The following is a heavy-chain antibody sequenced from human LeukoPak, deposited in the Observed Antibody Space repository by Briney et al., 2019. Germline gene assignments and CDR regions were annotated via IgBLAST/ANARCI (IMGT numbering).Heavy chain of an antibody. D-gene: IGHD3-10*01. Sequence: GASVKVSCKASGYTFTGYYMHWVRQAPGQGLEWMGWINPNSGGTNYAQKFQGRVTMTRDTSISTAYMELSRLRSDDTAVYYCARVALMVRGVSYWFDPWGQGTLVTVSS. J-gene: IGHJ5*02. CDR1: GYTFTGYY. V-gene: IGHV1-2*02. CDR2: INPNSGGT. CDR3: ARVALMVRGVSYWFDP.